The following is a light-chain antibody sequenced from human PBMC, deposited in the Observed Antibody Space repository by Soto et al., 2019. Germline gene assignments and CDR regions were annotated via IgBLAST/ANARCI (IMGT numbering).Light chain of an antibody. CDR1: SSNIGSNY. J-gene: IGLJ1*01. Sequence: QSVLTQPPSASGTPGQRVTISCSGSSSNIGSNYVCWYQHLPGAAPKLLIFKNNQRPSGVPDRFSGSKSGTSAPLAISGLRSGDEADYYCATWDDSLNDYVFATGTKVTVL. CDR2: KNN. CDR3: ATWDDSLNDYV. V-gene: IGLV1-47*01.